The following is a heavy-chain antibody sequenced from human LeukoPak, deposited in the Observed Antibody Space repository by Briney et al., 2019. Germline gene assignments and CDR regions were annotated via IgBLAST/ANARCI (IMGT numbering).Heavy chain of an antibody. V-gene: IGHV3-21*01. CDR3: ARDPTGAHFDY. Sequence: GGSLRLSCTASGFTFSSYSMNWVRQAPGKGLEWVSYISSSSSNIFYADSFKGRFTISRDNAQNSLYLQMNSLRVEDTAVYYCARDPTGAHFDYWGQGTLVTVSS. CDR1: GFTFSSYS. CDR2: ISSSSSNI. J-gene: IGHJ4*02. D-gene: IGHD7-27*01.